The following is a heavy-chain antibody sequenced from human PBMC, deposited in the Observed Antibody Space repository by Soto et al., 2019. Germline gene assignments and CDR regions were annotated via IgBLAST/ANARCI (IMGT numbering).Heavy chain of an antibody. CDR2: LYYSGST. V-gene: IGHV4-59*01. D-gene: IGHD3-22*01. CDR3: ARAYYYDSSGYYPGAFDI. J-gene: IGHJ3*02. CDR1: GGSLSSYS. Sequence: PSETLSLTCTVSGGSLSSYSWGWIRQPPGRGLELIGSLYYSGSTHFNPSLQSRVTIPVDTSKNQFSLRLTSVTAADTAVYYCARAYYYDSSGYYPGAFDIWGQGTMVTRLL.